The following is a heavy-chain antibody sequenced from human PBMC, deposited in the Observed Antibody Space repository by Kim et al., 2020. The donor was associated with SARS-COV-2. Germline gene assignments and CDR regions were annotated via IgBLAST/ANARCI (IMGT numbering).Heavy chain of an antibody. V-gene: IGHV3-11*03. Sequence: GGSLRLSCVASGFIFRDHSMGWIRQPPGKGLEWVTHIVSSPGKTEYVDSVKGRFTISRDNVMNSLYLHMESLTIDDTDIYYCARWRGGQSEFDLWGQGTLVTVSS. CDR1: GFIFRDHS. CDR2: IVSSPGKT. J-gene: IGHJ5*02. CDR3: ARWRGGQSEFDL. D-gene: IGHD3-16*01.